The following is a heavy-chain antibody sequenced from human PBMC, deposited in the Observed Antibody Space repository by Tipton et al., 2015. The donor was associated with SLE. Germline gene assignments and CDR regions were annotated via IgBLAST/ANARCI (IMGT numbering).Heavy chain of an antibody. CDR1: GYSFTSYW. CDR3: ARGTLAATSRFAY. J-gene: IGHJ4*02. V-gene: IGHV5-51*01. D-gene: IGHD5-12*01. Sequence: QLVQSGAEVKKPGESLKISCKGSGYSFTSYWIGWVRQMPGKGLEWMGIIYPGDSDTRYNPSFQGQVTISADKSSSTAHLQWSSLKTSDTAMYYCARGTLAATSRFAYWGQGTLVTVSS. CDR2: IYPGDSDT.